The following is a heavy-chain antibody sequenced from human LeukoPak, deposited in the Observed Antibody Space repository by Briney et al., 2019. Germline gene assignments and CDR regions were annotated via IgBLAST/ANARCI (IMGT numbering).Heavy chain of an antibody. Sequence: PGGSLRLSCAASGFTFSSYSMNWVRQAPGKGLEWVAVISYDGSNKYYADSVKGRFTISRDNSKNTLYLQMNSLRAEDTAVYYCATAAAGTSYWGQGTLVTVSS. CDR2: ISYDGSNK. D-gene: IGHD6-13*01. CDR3: ATAAAGTSY. CDR1: GFTFSSYS. V-gene: IGHV3-30*03. J-gene: IGHJ4*02.